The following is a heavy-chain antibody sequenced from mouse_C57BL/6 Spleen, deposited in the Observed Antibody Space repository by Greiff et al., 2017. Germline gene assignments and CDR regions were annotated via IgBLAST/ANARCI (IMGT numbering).Heavy chain of an antibody. J-gene: IGHJ3*01. CDR2: IDPETGGT. CDR1: GYTFTDYE. CDR3: TSAYYSNYLFAY. D-gene: IGHD2-5*01. Sequence: QVQLQQSGAELVRPGASVTLSCKASGYTFTDYEMHWVKQTPVHGLEWIGAIDPETGGTAYNQKFKGKAILTADKSSSTAYMELRSLTSEDSAVYYCTSAYYSNYLFAYWGQGTLVTVSA. V-gene: IGHV1-15*01.